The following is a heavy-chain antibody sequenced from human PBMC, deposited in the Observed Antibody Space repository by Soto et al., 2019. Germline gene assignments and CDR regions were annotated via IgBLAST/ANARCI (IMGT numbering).Heavy chain of an antibody. D-gene: IGHD4-4*01. CDR1: GGSISSGGYY. CDR3: ARVILVTPPGFLSPADAFDI. V-gene: IGHV4-31*03. J-gene: IGHJ3*02. Sequence: PSETLSLTCTVSGGSISSGGYYWSWIRQHPGKGLEWIGYIYYSGSTYYNPSLKSRVTISVDTSKNQFSLKLSSVTAADTAVYYCARVILVTPPGFLSPADAFDIWGQGTMVTVSS. CDR2: IYYSGST.